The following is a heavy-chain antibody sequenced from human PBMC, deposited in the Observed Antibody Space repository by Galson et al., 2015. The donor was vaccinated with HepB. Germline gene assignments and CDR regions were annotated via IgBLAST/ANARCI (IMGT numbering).Heavy chain of an antibody. CDR3: ARAHWGSNPFDY. J-gene: IGHJ4*02. V-gene: IGHV1-69*13. CDR1: GGTFSSYA. CDR2: IIPIFGTA. D-gene: IGHD3-16*01. Sequence: SVKVSCKASGGTFSSYAISWVRQAPGQGLEWVGGIIPIFGTANYAQKFQGRVTITADESTSTAYMELSSLRSEDTAVYYCARAHWGSNPFDYWGQGTLVTVSS.